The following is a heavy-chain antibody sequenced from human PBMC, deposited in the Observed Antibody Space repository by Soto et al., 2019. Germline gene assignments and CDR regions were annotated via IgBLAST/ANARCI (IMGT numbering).Heavy chain of an antibody. CDR1: GFTFSGSA. V-gene: IGHV3-73*01. CDR3: TIRGTTVVTKLHYYYGMEV. D-gene: IGHD4-4*01. J-gene: IGHJ6*02. Sequence: QPWGSRRLSCAASGFTFSGSAMHWVRQGSGKGLEWVGRIRIKANIYATAYAASVKGRFTISRDDSKNTAYLQMNSLKTEDTAVYYCTIRGTTVVTKLHYYYGMEVWGQGNTVSVSS. CDR2: IRIKANIYAT.